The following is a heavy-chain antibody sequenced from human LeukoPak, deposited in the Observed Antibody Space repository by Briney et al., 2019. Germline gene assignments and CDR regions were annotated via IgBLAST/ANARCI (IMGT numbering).Heavy chain of an antibody. CDR1: GYTLTELS. CDR3: ATRVPNSLGSRIAAAGRTTGWYYFDY. CDR2: FDPEDGET. Sequence: EASVKVSCKVSGYTLTELSMHWVRQAPGKGLEWMGGFDPEDGETIYAQKFQGRVTMTEDTSTDTAYMELSSLRSEDTAVYYCATRVPNSLGSRIAAAGRTTGWYYFDYWGQGTLVTVSS. V-gene: IGHV1-24*01. J-gene: IGHJ4*02. D-gene: IGHD6-13*01.